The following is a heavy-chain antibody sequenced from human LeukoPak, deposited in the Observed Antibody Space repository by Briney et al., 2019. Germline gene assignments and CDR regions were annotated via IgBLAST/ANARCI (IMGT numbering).Heavy chain of an antibody. Sequence: GGSLRLSCAASGFTFSSYAMSWVRQAPGKGLEWVSAINGSGGSTYYADSVKGRFTISRDNSKNTLYLQMNSLRAEDTAVYYCAKRDYYYYYGMDVWGQGTTVTVSS. V-gene: IGHV3-23*01. CDR2: INGSGGST. CDR1: GFTFSSYA. J-gene: IGHJ6*02. CDR3: AKRDYYYYYGMDV.